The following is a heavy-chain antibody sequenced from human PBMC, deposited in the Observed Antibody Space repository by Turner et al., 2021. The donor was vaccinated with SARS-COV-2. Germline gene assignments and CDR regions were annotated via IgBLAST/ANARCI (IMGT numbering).Heavy chain of an antibody. V-gene: IGHV1-24*01. J-gene: IGHJ4*02. Sequence: QVQLVQSGAEVKKPGASVRVSCKVSGYTLIDLSMHWVRQATGKGLVWMGGFDPEDAETIYVQKCQGRATMTEDTSTDTDYMELSSLRSEDTAVYYGASSFSVRGVKGDFDYWGQGTLVTVSS. D-gene: IGHD3-10*01. CDR2: FDPEDAET. CDR3: ASSFSVRGVKGDFDY. CDR1: GYTLIDLS.